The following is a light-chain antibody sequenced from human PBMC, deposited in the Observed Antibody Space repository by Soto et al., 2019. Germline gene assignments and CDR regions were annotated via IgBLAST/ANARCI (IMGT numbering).Light chain of an antibody. CDR3: QQRYNWPPLT. CDR2: EAS. V-gene: IGKV3-11*01. J-gene: IGKJ4*01. CDR1: DYIGIH. Sequence: EVWLTQSPGTLSLSPGERATLSCRASDYIGIHLAWYQQKPGQSPRLLIYEASNRAPGIPARISGSGSGTDFVLTISSLEPEDSAVYYCQQRYNWPPLTFGGGTKVEIK.